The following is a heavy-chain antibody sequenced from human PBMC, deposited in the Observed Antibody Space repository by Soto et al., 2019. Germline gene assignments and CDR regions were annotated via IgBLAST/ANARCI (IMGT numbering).Heavy chain of an antibody. CDR2: IYYSGST. J-gene: IGHJ6*02. CDR1: GGSISRYY. V-gene: IGHV4-59*01. Sequence: SETLSLTCTVSGGSISRYYWSWIRQPPGKGLEWIGYIYYSGSTNYNPSLKSRVTISVDTSKNQFSLKLSSVTAADTAVYYCARDFLGPLGRHYYYQYRHAVSTQGTTVIVSS. D-gene: IGHD3-3*01. CDR3: ARDFLGPLGRHYYYQYRHAV.